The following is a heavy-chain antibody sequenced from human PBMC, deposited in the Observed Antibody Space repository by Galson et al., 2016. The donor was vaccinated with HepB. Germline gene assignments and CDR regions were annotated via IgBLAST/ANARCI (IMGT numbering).Heavy chain of an antibody. J-gene: IGHJ1*01. D-gene: IGHD4-23*01. Sequence: SLRLSCAASGFTFSSYEMNWVRQAPGKGLEWVSYISSSGSTIYYADSVKGRFTISRDNAKNSLYLQMNSLRAEDTAVYYCAKVGTTVLTPGKYRLEYFQLLGQGTLVTVSS. CDR2: ISSSGSTI. V-gene: IGHV3-48*03. CDR3: AKVGTTVLTPGKYRLEYFQL. CDR1: GFTFSSYE.